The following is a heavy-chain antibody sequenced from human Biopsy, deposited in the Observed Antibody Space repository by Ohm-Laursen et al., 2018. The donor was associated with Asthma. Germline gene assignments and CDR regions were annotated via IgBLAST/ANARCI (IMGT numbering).Heavy chain of an antibody. J-gene: IGHJ4*02. D-gene: IGHD3-22*01. V-gene: IGHV4-31*03. CDR1: YRSITSGGYY. CDR3: ARAQDYYDSRGYYRSFDY. Sequence: PSQTLSLTCTVSYRSITSGGYYWTWIRQHPGKGLEWIGFIYYSGSTYYNPSLKSRVSISIDTSKNQFSLKLSSVTAADTAVYYCARAQDYYDSRGYYRSFDYWGQGTLVTVSS. CDR2: IYYSGST.